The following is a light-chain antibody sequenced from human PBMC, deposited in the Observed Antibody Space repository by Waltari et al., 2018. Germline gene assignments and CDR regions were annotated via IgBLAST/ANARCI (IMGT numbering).Light chain of an antibody. CDR3: QQYGNSPRT. Sequence: EIVLTQSPGTLSLSPGERATLSCRPSESVSSSHIAWSKHKPGQAPRLLLDDGSSRAPGTPDRFSGGGSGTDYTLTISRLEPEDFALYYCQQYGNSPRTFGHGTKVEIK. V-gene: IGKV3-20*01. CDR1: ESVSSSH. CDR2: DGS. J-gene: IGKJ1*01.